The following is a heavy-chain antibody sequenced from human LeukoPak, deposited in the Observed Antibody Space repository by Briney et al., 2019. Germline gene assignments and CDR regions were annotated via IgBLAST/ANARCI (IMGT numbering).Heavy chain of an antibody. Sequence: SETLSLTCAVYGGSFSGYYWSWIRQPPGKGLEWIGEINHRGSTNYNPSLKSRVTISVDTSKNQFSLKLSSVTAADTAVYYCASGLRYFDWLFRDAFDIWGQGTMVTVSS. J-gene: IGHJ3*02. CDR2: INHRGST. CDR3: ASGLRYFDWLFRDAFDI. CDR1: GGSFSGYY. V-gene: IGHV4-34*01. D-gene: IGHD3-9*01.